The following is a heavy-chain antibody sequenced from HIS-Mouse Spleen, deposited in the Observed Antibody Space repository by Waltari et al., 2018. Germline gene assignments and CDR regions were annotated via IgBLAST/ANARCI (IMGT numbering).Heavy chain of an antibody. CDR3: ARDPRWNDGIDY. Sequence: QLQLQESGPGLVKPSETLSLTCTVSGGSISSSSYYWGWIRQPPGKGLEWIGIIYYSGSTYYHPSLKSRVTISVDTSKNQFSLKLSSVTAADTAVYYCARDPRWNDGIDYWGQGTLVTVSS. D-gene: IGHD1-1*01. CDR2: IYYSGST. V-gene: IGHV4-39*07. CDR1: GGSISSSSYY. J-gene: IGHJ4*02.